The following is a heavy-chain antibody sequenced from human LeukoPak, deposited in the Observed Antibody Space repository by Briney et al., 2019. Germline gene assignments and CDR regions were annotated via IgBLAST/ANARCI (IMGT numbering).Heavy chain of an antibody. V-gene: IGHV1-46*01. J-gene: IGHJ4*02. D-gene: IGHD2-15*01. CDR3: ARDLERDCSGGSCYSRVYFDY. CDR2: INPSGGST. CDR1: GYSFASYW. Sequence: GESLKISCKGSGYSFASYWIGWVRQAPGQGLEWMGIINPSGGSTSYAQKFQGRVTMTRDMSTSTVYMELSSLRSEDTAVYYCARDLERDCSGGSCYSRVYFDYWGQGTLVTVSS.